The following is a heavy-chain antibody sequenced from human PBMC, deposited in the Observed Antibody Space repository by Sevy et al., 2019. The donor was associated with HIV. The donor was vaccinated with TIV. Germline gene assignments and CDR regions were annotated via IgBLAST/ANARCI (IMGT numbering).Heavy chain of an antibody. CDR2: INHSGST. V-gene: IGHV4-34*01. J-gene: IGHJ4*02. D-gene: IGHD3-22*01. Sequence: SETLSLTCAVYGGSFSGYYWSWIRQPPGKGLEWIGEINHSGSTNYNPSLKSRVTISVDTSKNQFSLKLSSVTAADTAVYYCARGIFNHYYDSSGYCFDYWGQGTLVTVSS. CDR3: ARGIFNHYYDSSGYCFDY. CDR1: GGSFSGYY.